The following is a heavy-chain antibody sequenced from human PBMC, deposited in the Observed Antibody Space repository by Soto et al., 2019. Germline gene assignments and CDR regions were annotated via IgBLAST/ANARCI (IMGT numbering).Heavy chain of an antibody. CDR2: IIPIFGTA. CDR1: GGTFSSYA. D-gene: IGHD2-15*01. Sequence: QVQLVQSGAEVKKPGSSVKVSCKASGGTFSSYAISWVRQAPGQGLEWMGGIIPIFGTANYAQKFQGRVTITADKSTSTAYMELSSLRAEDTAVYYCARAPSDLGYCSGGSCPTNDDWGQGTLVTVSS. CDR3: ARAPSDLGYCSGGSCPTNDD. V-gene: IGHV1-69*06. J-gene: IGHJ4*02.